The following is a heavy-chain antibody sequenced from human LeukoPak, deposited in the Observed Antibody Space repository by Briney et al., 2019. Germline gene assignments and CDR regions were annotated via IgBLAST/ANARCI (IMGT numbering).Heavy chain of an antibody. D-gene: IGHD3-3*01. CDR2: ISSSSSTI. CDR1: GFTFSSYS. V-gene: IGHV3-48*04. CDR3: ARWKRFYYYYMDV. J-gene: IGHJ6*03. Sequence: PGGSLRLSCAASGFTFSSYSMNWVRQAPGKGLEWVSYISSSSSTIYYADSVKGRFTISRDNAKNSLYLQMNSLRAEDTAVYYCARWKRFYYYYMDVWGKGTTVTISS.